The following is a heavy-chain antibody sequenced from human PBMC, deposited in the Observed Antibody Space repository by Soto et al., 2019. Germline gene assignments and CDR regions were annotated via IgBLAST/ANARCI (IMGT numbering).Heavy chain of an antibody. D-gene: IGHD2-15*01. V-gene: IGHV1-8*01. J-gene: IGHJ1*01. CDR2: MNPNSGNT. CDR3: VKGYCSGGSCYSLASRAITEYFQH. CDR1: GYTFTSYD. Sequence: ASVKVSCKASGYTFTSYDINWVRQATGQGLEWMGWMNPNSGNTGYAQKFQGRVTMTRNTSISTAYMELSSLRSEDTAVYYCVKGYCSGGSCYSLASRAITEYFQHWGQGTLVTVSS.